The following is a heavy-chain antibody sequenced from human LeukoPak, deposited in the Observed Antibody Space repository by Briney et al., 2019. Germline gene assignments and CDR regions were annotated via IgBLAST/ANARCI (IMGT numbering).Heavy chain of an antibody. Sequence: GGSLRLSCAASGFRFSNYAMNWVRQAPGKGLEWVSLIIGSSGDTFYADSVKGRFTISRDNSKNTLFLQMNSLRAEDTAVYYCARSIGLAGGGVDVWGQGTTVTVSS. CDR3: ARSIGLAGGGVDV. CDR1: GFRFSNYA. V-gene: IGHV3-23*01. CDR2: IIGSSGDT. D-gene: IGHD4-23*01. J-gene: IGHJ6*02.